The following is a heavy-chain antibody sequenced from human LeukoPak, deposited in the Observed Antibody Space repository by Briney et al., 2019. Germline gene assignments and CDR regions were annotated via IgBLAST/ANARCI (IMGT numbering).Heavy chain of an antibody. CDR3: AKDTPYYYGSGSPYYFDY. Sequence: GGSLRLSCTVSGFSLSSYALSWVRRASGKGLEWVSATSSSDAGKYYADSVRGRFTISRDNSRNTMYLQMNSLRVEDAAVYYCAKDTPYYYGSGSPYYFDYWGQGTLVTVSS. V-gene: IGHV3-23*01. CDR1: GFSLSSYA. J-gene: IGHJ4*02. D-gene: IGHD3-10*01. CDR2: TSSSDAGK.